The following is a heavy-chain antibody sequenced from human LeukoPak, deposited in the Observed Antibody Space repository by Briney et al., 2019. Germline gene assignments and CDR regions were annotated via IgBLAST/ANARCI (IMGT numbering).Heavy chain of an antibody. CDR1: GFTFSSYS. Sequence: QSGGSLRLSCAASGFTFSSYSMNWVRQAPGKGLEWVSYISSSSSTIYYADSVKGRFTISRDNAKNSLYLQMNSLRAEDTAVYYCARSITIFGVVIHYFDYWGQGTLVTVSS. V-gene: IGHV3-48*04. CDR2: ISSSSSTI. J-gene: IGHJ4*02. CDR3: ARSITIFGVVIHYFDY. D-gene: IGHD3-3*01.